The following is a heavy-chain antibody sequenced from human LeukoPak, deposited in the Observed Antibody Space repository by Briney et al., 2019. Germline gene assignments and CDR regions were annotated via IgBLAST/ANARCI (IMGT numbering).Heavy chain of an antibody. CDR2: IYYSGST. CDR3: ARDLVTSGFYYGMDV. J-gene: IGHJ6*02. Sequence: SETLSLTCTVSGGSISSYYWSWIRQPPGKGLEWIGYIYYSGSTNSNPSLKSRVTISVDTSKNQFSLKLSSVTAADTAVYYCARDLVTSGFYYGMDVWGRGTTVTVSS. CDR1: GGSISSYY. V-gene: IGHV4-59*01.